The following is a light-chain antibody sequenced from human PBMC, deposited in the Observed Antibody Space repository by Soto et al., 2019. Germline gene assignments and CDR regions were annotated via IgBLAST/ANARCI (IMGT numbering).Light chain of an antibody. CDR3: QQRSTWPLT. J-gene: IGKJ4*01. V-gene: IGKV3-11*01. Sequence: EIVLTQSPATLSLSAGERATLSCRASQSVSSYLAWYQQKPGQAPRLLIYDASNRATGIPARFSGSGSGTDITLSISSLDPEDFAVYYCQQRSTWPLTFGGGTKVEIK. CDR2: DAS. CDR1: QSVSSY.